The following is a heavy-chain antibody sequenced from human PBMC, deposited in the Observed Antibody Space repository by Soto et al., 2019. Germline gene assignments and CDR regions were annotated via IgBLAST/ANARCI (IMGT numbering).Heavy chain of an antibody. CDR2: IKQDGSEK. V-gene: IGHV3-7*03. CDR3: ARDLRDCGGDCYLNSPLDV. Sequence: QAGGSLRLSCAASGFTFSSYWMSWVRRAPGKGLEWVANIKQDGSEKYYVDSVKGRFTISRDNAKNSLYLQMNSLRAEDTAVYYCARDLRDCGGDCYLNSPLDVWGQGTTVTAP. CDR1: GFTFSSYW. J-gene: IGHJ6*02. D-gene: IGHD2-21*02.